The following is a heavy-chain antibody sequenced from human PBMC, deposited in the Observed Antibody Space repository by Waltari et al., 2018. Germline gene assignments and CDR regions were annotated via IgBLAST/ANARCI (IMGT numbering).Heavy chain of an antibody. CDR3: ARESPFEPRGWFDP. Sequence: EVQLVESGGGLVKPEGSLRLSCAASGFTFRRIRLNWVRQAQGKALEWFSFISHMCTYIYDADAVKGRFTISRDNAKNSGYLQMNSLRADDTAVYYCARESPFEPRGWFDPWGQGTLVTVSS. CDR2: ISHMCTYI. V-gene: IGHV3-21*01. CDR1: GFTFRRIR. D-gene: IGHD3-9*01. J-gene: IGHJ5*02.